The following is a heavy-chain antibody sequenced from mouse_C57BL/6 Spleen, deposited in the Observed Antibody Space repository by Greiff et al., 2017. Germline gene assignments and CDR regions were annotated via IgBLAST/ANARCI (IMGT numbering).Heavy chain of an antibody. Sequence: QVQLQQPGAELVKPGASVKMSCKASGYTFTSYWITWVKQRPGQGLEWIGDIYPGSGSTNYNEKFKSKATLTVDTSSSTAYMQLSSLTSEDSAVYYCARWDVYDYDGYYWGQGTTLTVSS. CDR1: GYTFTSYW. D-gene: IGHD2-4*01. J-gene: IGHJ2*01. V-gene: IGHV1-55*01. CDR2: IYPGSGST. CDR3: ARWDVYDYDGYY.